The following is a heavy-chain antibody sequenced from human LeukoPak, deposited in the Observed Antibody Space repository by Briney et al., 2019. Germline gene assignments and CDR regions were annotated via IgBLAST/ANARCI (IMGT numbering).Heavy chain of an antibody. J-gene: IGHJ4*02. Sequence: GGSLRLSCAASGFTVGSNYMSWVRQAPGKGLEWVSVIYSGGSTYYADSVKGRFTISRDNSKNTLYLQMNSLRAEDTAVYYCARDVGALRVFDYWGQGTLVTVSS. CDR3: ARDVGALRVFDY. V-gene: IGHV3-66*02. CDR2: IYSGGST. D-gene: IGHD3-16*01. CDR1: GFTVGSNY.